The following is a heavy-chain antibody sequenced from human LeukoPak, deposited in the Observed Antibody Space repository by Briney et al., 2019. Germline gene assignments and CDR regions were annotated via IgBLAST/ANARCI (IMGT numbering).Heavy chain of an antibody. CDR2: IYYSGST. V-gene: IGHV4-59*01. Sequence: SETLSLTCTVSGGSISSFYWSWIRQPPGKGLVWIGYIYYSGSTNYNPSLKSRVTISVDTSKNQFSLKLSSVTAADTAVYYCARSQLLDAFDIWGQGTMVTVSS. D-gene: IGHD6-6*01. J-gene: IGHJ3*02. CDR1: GGSISSFY. CDR3: ARSQLLDAFDI.